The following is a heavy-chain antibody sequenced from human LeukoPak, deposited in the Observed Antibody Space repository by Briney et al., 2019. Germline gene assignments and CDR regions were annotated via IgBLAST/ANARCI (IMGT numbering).Heavy chain of an antibody. D-gene: IGHD3-22*01. V-gene: IGHV4-39*01. CDR1: GGSISRSGYY. CDR3: ARHEGSYYYDSSANYYPDY. Sequence: PSETLSLTCSVSGGSISRSGYYWGWIRQPPGKGLEWLGTIYYSGNTYYNPSLKSRVTISVDTPTNQVSLKLSSVTAADTAVYYCARHEGSYYYDSSANYYPDYWGQGTLVTVSS. J-gene: IGHJ4*02. CDR2: IYYSGNT.